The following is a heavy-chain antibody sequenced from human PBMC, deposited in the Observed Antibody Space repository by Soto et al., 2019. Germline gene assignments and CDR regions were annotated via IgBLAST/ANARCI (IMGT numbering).Heavy chain of an antibody. CDR3: TREDSTWGFAFEL. D-gene: IGHD3-16*01. CDR2: IFGSGAPT. V-gene: IGHV3-23*01. Sequence: EVQLLESGGGLVQPGGSLRLSCAASGYTFSNYAMSWVRQAPGKGLQWVSTIFGSGAPTHYADSVKGRFAISRDTSNNTLFLQMNSLKDEDTAVYYCTREDSTWGFAFELLGQGTRVAVSS. CDR1: GYTFSNYA. J-gene: IGHJ3*01.